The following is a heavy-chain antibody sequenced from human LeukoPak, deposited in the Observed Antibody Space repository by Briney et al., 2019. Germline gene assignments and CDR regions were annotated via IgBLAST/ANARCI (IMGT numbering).Heavy chain of an antibody. CDR3: ARDSSGYYFDDAFDI. J-gene: IGHJ3*02. D-gene: IGHD3-22*01. CDR2: ISYDGSNK. Sequence: GRSPRLSCAASGFTFSSYAMHWVRQAPGKGLEWVAVISYDGSNKYYADSVKGRFTISSDNSKNTLYLQMNSLRAEDTAVYYCARDSSGYYFDDAFDIWGQGTMVTVSS. V-gene: IGHV3-30-3*01. CDR1: GFTFSSYA.